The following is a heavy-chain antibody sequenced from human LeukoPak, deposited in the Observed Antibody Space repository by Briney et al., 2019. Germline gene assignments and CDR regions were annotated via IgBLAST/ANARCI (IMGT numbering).Heavy chain of an antibody. CDR3: ARYWTSVTCIRRGFDY. Sequence: PSETLSLTCSVSGYSFTSGPSWAWIPRPPGKGREWIANIYHTSSAHYNPSVKSPVTISVDTSKVHFSLKLSSVTAADTAVYYCARYWTSVTCIRRGFDYWGQGALVTVSS. CDR2: IYHTSSA. V-gene: IGHV4-38-2*01. CDR1: GYSFTSGPS. J-gene: IGHJ4*02. D-gene: IGHD2-8*02.